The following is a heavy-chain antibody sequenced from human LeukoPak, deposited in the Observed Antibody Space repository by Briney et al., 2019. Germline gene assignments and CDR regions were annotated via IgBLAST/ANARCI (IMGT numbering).Heavy chain of an antibody. Sequence: GASVKVSCKASGYTFTGYYMHCVRQAPGQGLEWMGWINPNSGGTNYAQKFQGRVTMTRDTSISTAYMELSRLRSDDTAVYYCARDRKIVVVPAASNWFDPWGQGTLVTVSS. J-gene: IGHJ5*02. CDR3: ARDRKIVVVPAASNWFDP. D-gene: IGHD2-2*01. V-gene: IGHV1-2*02. CDR1: GYTFTGYY. CDR2: INPNSGGT.